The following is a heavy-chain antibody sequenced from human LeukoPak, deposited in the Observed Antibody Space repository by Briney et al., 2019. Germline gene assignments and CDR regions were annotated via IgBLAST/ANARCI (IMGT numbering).Heavy chain of an antibody. CDR1: GFTFSSYA. J-gene: IGHJ4*02. CDR3: AKDSSVYNYDSRNLDY. CDR2: ISYDGSNK. V-gene: IGHV3-30*04. Sequence: PGRSLRLSCAASGFTFSSYAMHWVRQAPGKGLEWVAVISYDGSNKYYADSVKGRFTISRDNSKNTLYLQMNSLRAEDTAVYYCAKDSSVYNYDSRNLDYWGQGTLVTVSS. D-gene: IGHD3-22*01.